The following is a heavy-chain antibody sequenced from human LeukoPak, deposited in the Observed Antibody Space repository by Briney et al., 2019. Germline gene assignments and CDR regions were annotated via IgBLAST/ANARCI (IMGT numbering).Heavy chain of an antibody. CDR1: GFTFSSNY. V-gene: IGHV3-53*01. Sequence: PGGSLRLSCAASGFTFSSNYMSWVRQAPGKGLEWVSVIYSGGSTYYADSVKGRFTISRDNSKNTLYLQMNSLRAEDTAVYYCARAGYYDFWSGYSIHFDYWGQGTLVTVSS. D-gene: IGHD3-3*01. CDR2: IYSGGST. CDR3: ARAGYYDFWSGYSIHFDY. J-gene: IGHJ4*02.